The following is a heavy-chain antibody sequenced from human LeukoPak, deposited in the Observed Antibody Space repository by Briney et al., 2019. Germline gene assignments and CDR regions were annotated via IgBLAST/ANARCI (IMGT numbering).Heavy chain of an antibody. D-gene: IGHD4/OR15-4a*01. CDR3: ARRAGAYSHPYDY. V-gene: IGHV3-53*01. CDR1: GFTFGSYA. Sequence: PGGSLRLSCAASGFTFGSYAMSWVRQAPGKGLEWVSFIYSGGSTHYSDSVKGRFTISRDNSKNTLYLQMNSLRAEDTAVYYCARRAGAYSHPYDYWGQGTLVTVSS. J-gene: IGHJ4*02. CDR2: IYSGGST.